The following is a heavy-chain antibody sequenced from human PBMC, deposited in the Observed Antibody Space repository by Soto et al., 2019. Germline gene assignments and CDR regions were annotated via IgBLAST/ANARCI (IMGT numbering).Heavy chain of an antibody. D-gene: IGHD2-15*01. CDR1: GFSLSTSGMC. CDR3: ARMCRGWFDP. Sequence: SGPMLVNPTQTLTLTCTFSGFSLSTSGMCLSWIRQPPGKALEWLALIDWVDDKYYSTSLKTRLTISKDTSKNQVVLTLTNVDPLDTGTYYCARMCRGWFDPWGQGTQVTVSS. CDR2: IDWVDDK. V-gene: IGHV2-70*01. J-gene: IGHJ5*02.